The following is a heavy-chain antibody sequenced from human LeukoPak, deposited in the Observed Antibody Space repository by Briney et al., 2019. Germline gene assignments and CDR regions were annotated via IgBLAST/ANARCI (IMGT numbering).Heavy chain of an antibody. V-gene: IGHV1-18*01. D-gene: IGHD3-22*01. J-gene: IGHJ4*02. CDR3: ARANRITMIVVVITALDY. Sequence: ASVKVSCKASGYTFTSYGISWVRQAPGQGLEWMGWISAYNGNTNYAQKLQGRVTMTTDTSTSTAYMELRSLRSDDTAVYYCARANRITMIVVVITALDYRGQGTLVTVSS. CDR2: ISAYNGNT. CDR1: GYTFTSYG.